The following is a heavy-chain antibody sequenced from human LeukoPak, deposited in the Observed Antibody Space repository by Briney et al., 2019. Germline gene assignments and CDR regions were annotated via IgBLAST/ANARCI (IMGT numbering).Heavy chain of an antibody. CDR2: ISSNGGST. CDR1: GFTFSSYA. V-gene: IGHV3-64D*06. D-gene: IGHD6-13*01. J-gene: IGHJ4*02. Sequence: PGGSLRLSCAASGFTFSSYAMHWVRQAPGKGLEYVSAISSNGGSTYYADSVKGRFTISRDNSKNTLYLQMSSLRAEDTAVYYCVKDPSSSWISKDYWGQGTLVTVSS. CDR3: VKDPSSSWISKDY.